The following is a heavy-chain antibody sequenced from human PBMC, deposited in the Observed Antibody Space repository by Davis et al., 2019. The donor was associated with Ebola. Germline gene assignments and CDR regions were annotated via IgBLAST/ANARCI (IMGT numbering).Heavy chain of an antibody. D-gene: IGHD3-22*01. V-gene: IGHV4-34*01. Sequence: PSETLSLTCAVYGGSFSGYYWSWIRQHPGKGLEWIGYIYYSGSTYYNPSLKSRVTISVDTSKNQFSLKLSFVTAADTAVYYCARHGSSGYYLGSFDYWGQGTLVTVSS. CDR2: IYYSGST. J-gene: IGHJ4*02. CDR1: GGSFSGYY. CDR3: ARHGSSGYYLGSFDY.